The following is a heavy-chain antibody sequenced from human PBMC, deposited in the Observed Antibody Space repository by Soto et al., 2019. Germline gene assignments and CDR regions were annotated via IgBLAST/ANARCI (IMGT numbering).Heavy chain of an antibody. V-gene: IGHV1-3*01. J-gene: IGHJ5*02. D-gene: IGHD2-15*01. CDR3: ARGIATGQLDP. Sequence: ASVEVSCKASGYTFTRYTMNWVRQAPGQRLEWMGWINPDNGNTKSSQKFQDRVIITRDTSASTAYMDLSSLRSEDTAVYYCARGIATGQLDPWGQGTLVTVSS. CDR2: INPDNGNT. CDR1: GYTFTRYT.